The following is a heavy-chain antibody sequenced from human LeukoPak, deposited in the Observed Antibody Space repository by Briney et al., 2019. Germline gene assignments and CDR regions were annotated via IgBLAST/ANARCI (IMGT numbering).Heavy chain of an antibody. J-gene: IGHJ5*02. Sequence: GGSLRLSCAASGFTFSSYSMNWVRQAPGKGLEWVSSISSSSSYIYYADSVKGRFTISGDNAKNSLYLQMNNLRAEDTAVYYCARGSGYSYGFRAYNWFDPWGQGTLVTVSS. V-gene: IGHV3-21*01. CDR1: GFTFSSYS. CDR2: ISSSSSYI. D-gene: IGHD5-18*01. CDR3: ARGSGYSYGFRAYNWFDP.